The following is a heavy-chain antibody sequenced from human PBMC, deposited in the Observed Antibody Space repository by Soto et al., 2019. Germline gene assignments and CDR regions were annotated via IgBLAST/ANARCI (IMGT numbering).Heavy chain of an antibody. J-gene: IGHJ4*02. CDR2: VNQEGSDR. D-gene: IGHD3-16*01. V-gene: IGHV3-7*04. CDR3: ARGGGNFDQ. Sequence: EVQLVESGGGLVQPGGSLRLTCEVSGFTFRGSWMSWVRQAPGKGLEWVANVNQEGSDRYYVDSVKGRFTISRDNAKNSLYLQMNSLTAEGTGVYSCARGGGNFDQWGQGTLVTVAS. CDR1: GFTFRGSW.